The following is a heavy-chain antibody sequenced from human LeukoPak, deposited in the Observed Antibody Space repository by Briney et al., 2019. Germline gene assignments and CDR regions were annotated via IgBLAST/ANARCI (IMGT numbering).Heavy chain of an antibody. CDR2: IWYDGSNK. J-gene: IGHJ4*02. CDR3: ARDSPPGFGELFPDY. CDR1: GFTFSNYG. D-gene: IGHD3-10*01. V-gene: IGHV3-33*01. Sequence: GRSLRLSCAASGFTFSNYGMHWVRQAPGKGLEWVAVIWYDGSNKHYADSVKGRFTISRDNSKNTLYLQMNSLRAEDTAVYYCARDSPPGFGELFPDYWGQGTLVTVSS.